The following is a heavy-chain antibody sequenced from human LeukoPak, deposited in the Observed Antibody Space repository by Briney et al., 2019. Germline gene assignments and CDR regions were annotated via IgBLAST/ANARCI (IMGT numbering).Heavy chain of an antibody. D-gene: IGHD2-2*01. CDR3: AKGRGRSIVVVPAVPLDY. CDR2: ISGSGGST. J-gene: IGHJ4*02. CDR1: GFTFSSYG. V-gene: IGHV3-23*01. Sequence: GSLRLSFAASGFTFSSYGMHWVRQAPGKGLEWVSAISGSGGSTYYADSVKGRFTISRDNSKNTLYLQMNSLRAEDTAVYYCAKGRGRSIVVVPAVPLDYWGQGTLVTVSS.